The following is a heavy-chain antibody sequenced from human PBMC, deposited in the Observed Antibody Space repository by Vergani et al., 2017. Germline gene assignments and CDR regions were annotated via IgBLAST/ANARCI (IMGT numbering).Heavy chain of an antibody. D-gene: IGHD5-18*01. CDR2: IYHSGST. V-gene: IGHV4-30-4*08. Sequence: QVQLQESGPGLVKPSQTLSLTCTVSGGSISSGDYYWSWIRQPPGKGLEWIGYIYHSGSTYYNPSLKSRVTISVDRSKNQFSLKLSSVTAADTAVYYCARDRGYSYGLDYWGQGTLVTVSS. J-gene: IGHJ4*02. CDR3: ARDRGYSYGLDY. CDR1: GGSISSGDYY.